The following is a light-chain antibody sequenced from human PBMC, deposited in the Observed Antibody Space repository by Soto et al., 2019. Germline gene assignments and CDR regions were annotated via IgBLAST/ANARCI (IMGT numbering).Light chain of an antibody. V-gene: IGKV1-39*01. Sequence: DIQMTQSPSSLSASVGDRVTITCRASQSISNYLNWYQQKPGKAPNLLIYAASSLQSEVPSRFSGSGSGTDFTLTISRLQPEDFATYYCQQSYSAPRTFGQGTKLEIK. CDR2: AAS. CDR1: QSISNY. CDR3: QQSYSAPRT. J-gene: IGKJ2*01.